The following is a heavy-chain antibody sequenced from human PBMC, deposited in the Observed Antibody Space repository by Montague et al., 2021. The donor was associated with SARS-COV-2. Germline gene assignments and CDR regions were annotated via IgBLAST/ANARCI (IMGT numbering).Heavy chain of an antibody. CDR3: ARDEKNAAAGTVGYFDL. V-gene: IGHV1-18*01. J-gene: IGHJ2*01. CDR1: GYTFSPYG. Sequence: SVKVSCKASGYTFSPYGIALMRQAPGQGLEWMGWISGYNGDTNKLQKFQGRITMTTDTSTSTAYMELRSLTSDDTAVYYCARDEKNAAAGTVGYFDLWGRGTLVTVSS. D-gene: IGHD6-13*01. CDR2: ISGYNGDT.